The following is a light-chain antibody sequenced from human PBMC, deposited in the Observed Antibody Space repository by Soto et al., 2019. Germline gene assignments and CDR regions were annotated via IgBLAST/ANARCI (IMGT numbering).Light chain of an antibody. CDR1: LTIKSNS. Sequence: EIVFTQSPGTLSFSLGERATLSCRASLTIKSNSLAWYQQRPGQAPRLLIYGASSRATGVPDKFSGSGSGTDFTLTISRLEPEDFAVYYCQQYGSSPRTLGQGTKVDIK. CDR2: GAS. CDR3: QQYGSSPRT. V-gene: IGKV3-20*01. J-gene: IGKJ1*01.